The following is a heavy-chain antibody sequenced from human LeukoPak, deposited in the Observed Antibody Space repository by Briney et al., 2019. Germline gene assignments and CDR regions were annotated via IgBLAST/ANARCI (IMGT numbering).Heavy chain of an antibody. Sequence: GGSLRLSCAASGFTFSSYSMNWVRQAPGKGLEWVSSISSSSSYIYYADSVKGRFTISRDNAKNSLYLQMNSLRAEDTAVYYCATEGYCSGGGCYPHGWFDPWGQGTLVTVSS. D-gene: IGHD2-15*01. CDR3: ATEGYCSGGGCYPHGWFDP. CDR2: ISSSSSYI. J-gene: IGHJ5*02. V-gene: IGHV3-21*01. CDR1: GFTFSSYS.